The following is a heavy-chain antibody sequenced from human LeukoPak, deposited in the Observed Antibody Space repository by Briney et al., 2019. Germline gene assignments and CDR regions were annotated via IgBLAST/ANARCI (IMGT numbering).Heavy chain of an antibody. D-gene: IGHD3-22*01. Sequence: PSETLPLTCAVSGGSISSGGYSWSWIRQPPGKGLEWIGYIYHSGSTYYNPSLKSRVTISVDRSKNQFSLKLSSVTAADTAVYYCARGGGSGSVAKFDYWGQGTLVTVSS. CDR1: GGSISSGGYS. J-gene: IGHJ4*02. CDR2: IYHSGST. V-gene: IGHV4-30-2*01. CDR3: ARGGGSGSVAKFDY.